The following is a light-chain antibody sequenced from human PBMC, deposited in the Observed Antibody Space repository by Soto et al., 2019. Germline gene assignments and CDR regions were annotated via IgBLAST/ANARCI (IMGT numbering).Light chain of an antibody. Sequence: EIVLPQYPATMSLSPGVRATISCRASQSVSSYLAWCQKKPGQAPRQLIYDTSKRATGNPASFSGSGSATDLTLTISSREPEDCAVYDCQQRRSWPPMTLGQGTRLDIK. V-gene: IGKV3-11*01. J-gene: IGKJ5*01. CDR2: DTS. CDR1: QSVSSY. CDR3: QQRRSWPPMT.